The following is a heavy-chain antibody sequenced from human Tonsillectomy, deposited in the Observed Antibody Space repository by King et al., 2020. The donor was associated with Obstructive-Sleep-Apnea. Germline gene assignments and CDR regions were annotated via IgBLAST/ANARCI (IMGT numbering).Heavy chain of an antibody. J-gene: IGHJ4*02. CDR3: AKDPDSYSTTPDY. CDR2: ISYEVGNK. Sequence: QVQLVESGGGVVQPGRSLRLSCAASGFTFSSYCLHWVRQAPGKGLEWVGVISYEVGNKYYADSARGRFTISRDNSKNTLYLQMNSLGTEDTAVYYCAKDPDSYSTTPDYWGQGTLVTVSS. V-gene: IGHV3-30*18. CDR1: GFTFSSYC. D-gene: IGHD2/OR15-2a*01.